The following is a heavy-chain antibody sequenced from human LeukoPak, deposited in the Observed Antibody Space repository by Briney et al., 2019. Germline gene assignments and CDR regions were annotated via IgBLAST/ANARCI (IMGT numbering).Heavy chain of an antibody. CDR1: GFTFSSYG. D-gene: IGHD1-14*01. Sequence: PGGSLRLSCAASGFTFSSYGMSWVRQAPGKGLEWVSAISGSGGSTYYADSVKGRFTISRDNSKNTLYLQMNSLRAEDTAVYYCAKRPERWSDQYYFDYWGQGTLVTVSS. CDR3: AKRPERWSDQYYFDY. J-gene: IGHJ4*02. CDR2: ISGSGGST. V-gene: IGHV3-23*01.